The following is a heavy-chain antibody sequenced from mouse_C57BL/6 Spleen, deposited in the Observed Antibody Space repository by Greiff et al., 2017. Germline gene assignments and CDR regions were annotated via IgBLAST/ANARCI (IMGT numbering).Heavy chain of an antibody. CDR3: AIPPLITTVGGVFAY. Sequence: QVQLQQSGPELVKPGASVKISCKASGYSFTSYYIHWVKQRPGQGLEWIGWIYPGSGNTKYNEKFKGKATLTADTSSSTAYMQLSILTSEDSAVYYCAIPPLITTVGGVFAYWGQGTLVTVSA. V-gene: IGHV1-66*01. D-gene: IGHD1-1*01. J-gene: IGHJ3*01. CDR2: IYPGSGNT. CDR1: GYSFTSYY.